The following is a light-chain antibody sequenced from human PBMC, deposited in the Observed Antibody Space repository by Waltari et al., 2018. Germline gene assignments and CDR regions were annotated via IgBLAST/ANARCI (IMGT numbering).Light chain of an antibody. CDR1: NSDIGTYYH. V-gene: IGLV2-8*01. CDR3: SSYAGSNTLV. J-gene: IGLJ2*01. CDR2: EVN. Sequence: QSALTQPPSASGPPGPSVPLSCSGPNSDIGTYYHVSWFQQHPGRAPKLLIYEVNKRPSGVPDRFSGSKSDNRASLTVSGLQADDEAVYHCSSYAGSNTLVFGGGTRLTVL.